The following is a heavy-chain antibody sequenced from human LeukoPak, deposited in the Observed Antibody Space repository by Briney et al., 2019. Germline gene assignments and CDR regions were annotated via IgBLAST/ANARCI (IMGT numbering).Heavy chain of an antibody. D-gene: IGHD1-1*01. J-gene: IGHJ4*02. CDR2: VSYSGST. V-gene: IGHV4-59*08. CDR1: GGSIGSYS. Sequence: SETLSLTCTVSGGSIGSYSWSWIRQSAGKGLEWIGYVSYSGSTNYNPSLKSRVTISVDTSKNQFSLKLSSVTAPDTAVYYCVRHGTQKYVADYWGQGTLVTVSS. CDR3: VRHGTQKYVADY.